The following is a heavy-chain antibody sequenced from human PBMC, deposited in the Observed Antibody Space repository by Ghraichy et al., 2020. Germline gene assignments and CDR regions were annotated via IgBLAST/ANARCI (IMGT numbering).Heavy chain of an antibody. CDR2: ITSSGRTI. J-gene: IGHJ6*02. D-gene: IGHD4-23*01. CDR3: ARASTVVRFFYYAGMHV. V-gene: IGHV3-48*02. CDR1: GFTFSSYT. Sequence: GGSLRLSCVGSGFTFSSYTMNWVRQSPGKGLEWLSHITSSGRTISYAESVKGRFSISRDNAQNSLYLQMNSLRDDDTAVYFCARASTVVRFFYYAGMHVWGQGTPVTVS.